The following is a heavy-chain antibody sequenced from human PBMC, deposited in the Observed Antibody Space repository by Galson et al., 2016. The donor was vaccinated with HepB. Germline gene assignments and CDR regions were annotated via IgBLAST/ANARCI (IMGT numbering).Heavy chain of an antibody. V-gene: IGHV3-33*01. CDR2: IWYNGNNN. CDR3: ARDGNGPFDY. J-gene: IGHJ4*02. CDR1: GFTFSNHG. D-gene: IGHD1-1*01. Sequence: SLRLSCAASGFTFSNHGWHWVRQAPGKGLEWVAVIWYNGNNNYNVDSVKGRFTISRDNSKSTLYLEMNSLRVEDTAVYYCARDGNGPFDYWGQGALVTVSS.